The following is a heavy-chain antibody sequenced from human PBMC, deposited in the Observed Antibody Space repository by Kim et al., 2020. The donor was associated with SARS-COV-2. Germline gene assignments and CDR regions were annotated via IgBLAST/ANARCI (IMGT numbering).Heavy chain of an antibody. V-gene: IGHV4-39*01. D-gene: IGHD2-21*02. CDR1: GGSISSSSYY. J-gene: IGHJ1*01. Sequence: SETLSLTCTVSGGSISSSSYYWGWIRQPPGKGLEWIGSIYYSGSTYYNPSLKSRVTISVDTSKNQFSLKLSSVTAADTAVYYCARQEGHIVVVTAHFQHWGQATLVPVSS. CDR2: IYYSGST. CDR3: ARQEGHIVVVTAHFQH.